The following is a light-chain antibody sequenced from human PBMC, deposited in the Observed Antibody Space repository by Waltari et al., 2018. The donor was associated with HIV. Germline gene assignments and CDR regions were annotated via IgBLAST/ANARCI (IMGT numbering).Light chain of an antibody. CDR2: EVS. Sequence: QSALTQPASVSGSPGQSITISCTGTSSDVGGYNYVSWYQKHPVKAPKLMIYEVSNRPSGVSNRFSGSKSGNTASLTISGLQAEDEADYYCSSYTSSSTLVFGGGTKLTVL. V-gene: IGLV2-14*01. CDR3: SSYTSSSTLV. CDR1: SSDVGGYNY. J-gene: IGLJ2*01.